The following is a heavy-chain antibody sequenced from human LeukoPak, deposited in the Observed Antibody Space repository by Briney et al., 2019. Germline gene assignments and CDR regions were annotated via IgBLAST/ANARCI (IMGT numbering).Heavy chain of an antibody. D-gene: IGHD6-13*01. Sequence: SVKVSCKASGYSLTTYYMHWVRQAPGQGLEWMGGIIPIFGTANYAQKFQGRVTITADESTSTAYMELSSLRSEDTAVYYCARAGYSSSWYKGGFDPWGQGTLVTVSS. J-gene: IGHJ5*02. CDR1: GYSLTTYY. CDR3: ARAGYSSSWYKGGFDP. CDR2: IIPIFGTA. V-gene: IGHV1-69*13.